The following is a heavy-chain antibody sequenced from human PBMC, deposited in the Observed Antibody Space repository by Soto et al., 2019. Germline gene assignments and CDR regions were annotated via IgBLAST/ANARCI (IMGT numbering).Heavy chain of an antibody. CDR1: GFTFDDYA. J-gene: IGHJ1*01. D-gene: IGHD6-13*01. Sequence: GGSLRLSCAASGFTFDDYAMHWVRQAPGKGLEWVSGISWNSGSIGYADSVKGRFTISRDNAKNSLYLQMNSLRAEDTALYYCAKDMSRAAGYFQHWGQGTLVTVSS. CDR2: ISWNSGSI. CDR3: AKDMSRAAGYFQH. V-gene: IGHV3-9*01.